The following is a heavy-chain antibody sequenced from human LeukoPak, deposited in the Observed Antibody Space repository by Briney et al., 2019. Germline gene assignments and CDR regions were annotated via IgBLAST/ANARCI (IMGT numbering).Heavy chain of an antibody. CDR3: AKRAYYYDSSGKWPDY. J-gene: IGHJ4*02. V-gene: IGHV3-30*18. D-gene: IGHD3-22*01. Sequence: GRSLRLSCAASGFTFSSYGMHWVRQAPGKGLEWVAIISYDGTNKYYADSVQGRFTISRDNSENTLYLQMNSLRAEDTAVYYCAKRAYYYDSSGKWPDYWGQGTLVTVSS. CDR2: ISYDGTNK. CDR1: GFTFSSYG.